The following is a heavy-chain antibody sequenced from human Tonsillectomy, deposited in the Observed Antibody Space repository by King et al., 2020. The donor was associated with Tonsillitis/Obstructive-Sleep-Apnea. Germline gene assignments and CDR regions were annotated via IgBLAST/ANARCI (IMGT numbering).Heavy chain of an antibody. D-gene: IGHD6-13*01. V-gene: IGHV4-61*01. J-gene: IGHJ4*02. CDR1: GGSVRSGSYY. CDR3: ARYSSSWRGVYYFDY. Sequence: QLQESGPGLVKPSETLSLTCTVSGGSVRSGSYYWSWIRQPPGKGLEWIGYIYYSGSTNYNPSLKSRVTISVDTSKNQFSLKLSSVTAADTAVYYCARYSSSWRGVYYFDYWGQGTLVTVSS. CDR2: IYYSGST.